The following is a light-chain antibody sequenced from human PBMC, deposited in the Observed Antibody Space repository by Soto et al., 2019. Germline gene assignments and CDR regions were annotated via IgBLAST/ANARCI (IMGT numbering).Light chain of an antibody. CDR2: DVN. J-gene: IGLJ2*01. CDR1: SSDVGSYNL. CDR3: CSYAGSSTYVV. Sequence: QSALTQPASVSGSPGQSITISCTGTSSDVGSYNLVSWYQQHPGKAPKLMIYDVNKRPSGVSNRFSGSKSGNTASLTISGLQAEDEADYYCCSYAGSSTYVVFGGGTKLTVL. V-gene: IGLV2-23*02.